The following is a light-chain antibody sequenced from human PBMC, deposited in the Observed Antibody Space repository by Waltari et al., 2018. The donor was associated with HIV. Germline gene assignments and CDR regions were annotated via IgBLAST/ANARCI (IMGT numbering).Light chain of an antibody. CDR3: AARDDSLNAWV. V-gene: IGLV1-44*01. Sequence: QSVLTQPPSASGTPGRRVTISCSGNNSNVGSNPVNWYRQVPGTAPKLLMFSNNKTPSGVPDRFSGAKSGTSASLAIRGLKSEDEADYYCAARDDSLNAWVFGGGTKVTVL. CDR1: NSNVGSNP. CDR2: SNN. J-gene: IGLJ3*02.